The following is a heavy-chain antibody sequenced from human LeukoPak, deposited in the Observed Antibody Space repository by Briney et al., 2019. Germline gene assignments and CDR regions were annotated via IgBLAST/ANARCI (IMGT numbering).Heavy chain of an antibody. J-gene: IGHJ4*02. CDR3: ASGFPLEY. V-gene: IGHV3-7*01. CDR1: GFTFSSYW. D-gene: IGHD3-10*01. Sequence: GGSLRLSCAASGFTFSSYWMSWVRQAPGKGLEWVANINQDGSEKYCVDSLKGRFTISRDNAENSLYLQMNSLRAEDTAVYYCASGFPLEYWGQGTLVTVSS. CDR2: INQDGSEK.